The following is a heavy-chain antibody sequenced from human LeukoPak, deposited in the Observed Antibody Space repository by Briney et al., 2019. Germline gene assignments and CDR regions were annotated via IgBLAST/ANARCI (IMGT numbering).Heavy chain of an antibody. D-gene: IGHD6-13*01. CDR1: GFTFSSYG. CDR3: AGGIAAADT. J-gene: IGHJ4*02. CDR2: INSDGSSR. V-gene: IGHV3-74*01. Sequence: PGGSLRLSCAASGFTFSSYGMHWVRQAPGKGLVWVSRINSDGSSRSYADSVKGRFTISRDKAKNTLYLQMNSLRAEDTAVYYCAGGIAAADTWGQGTLVTVSS.